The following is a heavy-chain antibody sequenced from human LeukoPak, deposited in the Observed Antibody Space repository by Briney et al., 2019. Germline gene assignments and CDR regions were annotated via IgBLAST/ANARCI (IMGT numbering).Heavy chain of an antibody. CDR2: IYYSGST. D-gene: IGHD2-15*01. V-gene: IGHV4-39*01. Sequence: SGTLSLTCTVSGGSISSSSYYWGWIRQPPGKGLEWIGSIYYSGSTYYNPSLKSRVTISVDTSKNQFSLKLSSVTAADTAVYYCARRSHCTGDSCYPVWGQGTTVTVSS. J-gene: IGHJ6*02. CDR3: ARRSHCTGDSCYPV. CDR1: GGSISSSSYY.